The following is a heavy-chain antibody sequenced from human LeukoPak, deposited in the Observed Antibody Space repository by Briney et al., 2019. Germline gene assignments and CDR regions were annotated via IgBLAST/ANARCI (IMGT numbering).Heavy chain of an antibody. D-gene: IGHD3-22*01. CDR3: ARAIGEPDSSGYYYVVDPFDY. CDR2: INHSGST. V-gene: IGHV4-34*01. CDR1: GGSFSGHY. Sequence: SETLSLTCAVYGGSFSGHYWSWIRQPPGKGLEWIGEINHSGSTNYNPSLKSRVTISVDTSKNQLSLKLSSVTAADTAVYYCARAIGEPDSSGYYYVVDPFDYWGQGTLVTVSS. J-gene: IGHJ4*02.